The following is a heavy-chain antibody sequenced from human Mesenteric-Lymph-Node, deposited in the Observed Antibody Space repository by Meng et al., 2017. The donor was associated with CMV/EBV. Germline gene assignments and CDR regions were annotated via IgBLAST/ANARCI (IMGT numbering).Heavy chain of an antibody. CDR3: ARDGYCSSTSCYGWDY. CDR2: MNADNGNT. J-gene: IGHJ4*02. D-gene: IGHD2-2*03. Sequence: YSFTNKAMHWVRQAPGQTLEWMGWMNADNGNTKYSERFQGRLTITRDTSASTAYTTLTSLRSEDTAVYYCARDGYCSSTSCYGWDYWGQGTLVTVSS. V-gene: IGHV1-3*01. CDR1: YSFTNKA.